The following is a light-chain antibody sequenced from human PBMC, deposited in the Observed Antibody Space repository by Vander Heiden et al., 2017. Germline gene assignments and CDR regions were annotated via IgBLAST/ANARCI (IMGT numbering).Light chain of an antibody. CDR1: SSDVGSYNL. CDR3: CSYAGSSTPVV. CDR2: EGS. V-gene: IGLV2-23*01. J-gene: IGLJ2*01. Sequence: QSALTQPASVSGSPGQSITISCTGTSSDVGSYNLVSWYQQHPGKAPKLMIDEGSKRPSGVSKRFSGSKSGNTASLTISGLQAEDEADYYCCSYAGSSTPVVFGGGTKLTVL.